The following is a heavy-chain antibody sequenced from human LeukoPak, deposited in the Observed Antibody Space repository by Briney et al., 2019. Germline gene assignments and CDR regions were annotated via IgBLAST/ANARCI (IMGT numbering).Heavy chain of an antibody. V-gene: IGHV3-30*04. CDR3: ARDGDCSGGSCYSAHYYYGMDV. CDR2: ISYDGSNK. CDR1: GFTFSSYA. Sequence: GGSLRLSCAASGFTFSSYAMHWVRQAPGKGLKWVAVISYDGSNKYYADSVKGRFTISRDNSKNTLYLQMNSLRAEDTAVYYCARDGDCSGGSCYSAHYYYGMDVWGKGTTVTVSS. D-gene: IGHD2-15*01. J-gene: IGHJ6*04.